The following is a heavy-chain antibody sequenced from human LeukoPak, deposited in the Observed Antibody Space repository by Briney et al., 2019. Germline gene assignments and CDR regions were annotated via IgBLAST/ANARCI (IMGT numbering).Heavy chain of an antibody. CDR1: GGSISSGGYY. CDR3: ARAYSSGWYYFDY. CDR2: IYYSGST. J-gene: IGHJ4*02. D-gene: IGHD6-19*01. Sequence: PSETLSLTCTVSGGSISSGGYYWSWIRQHPGKGLEWIGYIYYSGSTYYNPSLKSRATISVDTSKNQFSLKLSSVTAADTAVYYCARAYSSGWYYFDYWGQGTLVTVSS. V-gene: IGHV4-31*03.